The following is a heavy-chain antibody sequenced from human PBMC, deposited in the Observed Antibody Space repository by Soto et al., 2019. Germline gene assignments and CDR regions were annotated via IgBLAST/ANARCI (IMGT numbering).Heavy chain of an antibody. D-gene: IGHD1-20*01. CDR3: ARGITGRGLVRTYYYYYYMDV. CDR1: GYTFTSYG. Sequence: ASVKVSCKASGYTFTSYGISWVRQAPGQGLEWMGWISAYNGNTNYAQKLQGRVTMTTDTSTSTAYMELRSLRSDDTAVYYCARGITGRGLVRTYYYYYYMDVWGKGTTVTVSS. V-gene: IGHV1-18*01. CDR2: ISAYNGNT. J-gene: IGHJ6*03.